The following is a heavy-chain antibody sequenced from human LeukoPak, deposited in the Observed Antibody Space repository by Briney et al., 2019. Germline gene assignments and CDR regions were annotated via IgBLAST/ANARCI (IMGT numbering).Heavy chain of an antibody. J-gene: IGHJ4*02. CDR1: GYTFTKSY. CDR2: INPSGGST. V-gene: IGHV1-46*01. Sequence: GASVKVSCKASGYTFTKSYIHWVRQAPGQRLEWMGLINPSGGSTSYAQKFQGRVTMTRDMSTSTVYMELSSLRSEDTAVYYCARDLGEMATIRFDYWGQGTLVTVSS. D-gene: IGHD5-24*01. CDR3: ARDLGEMATIRFDY.